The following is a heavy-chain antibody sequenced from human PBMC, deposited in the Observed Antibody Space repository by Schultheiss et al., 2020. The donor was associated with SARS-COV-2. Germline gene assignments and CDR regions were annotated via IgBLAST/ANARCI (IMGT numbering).Heavy chain of an antibody. CDR2: ISSSSSYM. CDR1: GFTVTTNY. V-gene: IGHV3-21*01. J-gene: IGHJ6*02. D-gene: IGHD5-18*01. CDR3: ARGSSYGFYYYYYYGMDV. Sequence: GESLKISCAASGFTVTTNYMSWVRQAPGKGLEWVSSISSSSSYMYYADSVKGRFTISRDNSKNTLYLQMNSLRAEDTAVYYCARGSSYGFYYYYYYGMDVWGQGTTVTVSS.